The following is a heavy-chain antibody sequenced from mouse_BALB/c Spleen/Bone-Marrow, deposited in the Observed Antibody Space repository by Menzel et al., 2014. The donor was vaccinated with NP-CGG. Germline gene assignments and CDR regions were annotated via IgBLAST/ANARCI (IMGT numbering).Heavy chain of an antibody. CDR3: ARVWYFDY. CDR1: GFTFSSYG. V-gene: IGHV5-6-3*01. CDR2: INSNGGST. J-gene: IGHJ2*03. Sequence: EVKVVESGGGLVQPGGSLKLSCAASGFTFSSYGMSWVRQTPDKRLELVATINSNGGSTYYPDSVKGRFTISRDNAKNTLYLQMSSLKSEDTVMYYCARVWYFDYWGQGTSLTVPS.